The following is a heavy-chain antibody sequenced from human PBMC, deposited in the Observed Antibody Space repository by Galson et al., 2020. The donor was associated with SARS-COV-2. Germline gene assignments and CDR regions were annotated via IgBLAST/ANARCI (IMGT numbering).Heavy chain of an antibody. V-gene: IGHV4-30-4*03. CDR2: IFYRGFT. J-gene: IGHJ4*02. D-gene: IGHD1-26*01. CDR3: ANGLGGDY. CDR1: GVSVSSDESY. Sequence: SETLSLTCIVTGVSVSSDESYWSWIRQHPEKGLVWIGYIFYRGFTYYSPSFKRRLTMSLDTSKNQFSLKLTAVTAADTAIYYCANGLGGDYWGPGTLVTVSS.